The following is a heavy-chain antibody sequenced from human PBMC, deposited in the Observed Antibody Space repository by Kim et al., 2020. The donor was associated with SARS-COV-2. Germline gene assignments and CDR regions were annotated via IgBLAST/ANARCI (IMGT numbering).Heavy chain of an antibody. D-gene: IGHD6-19*01. J-gene: IGHJ4*02. Sequence: GGSLRLSCAASGFTFSGYAMSWVRQAPGKGLEWVSAISGSGGSTYYADSVKGRFTISRDNSKNTLYLQMNSLRAEDTAVYYCAKTTGYSSGWINSYYFDYWGQGTLVTVSS. V-gene: IGHV3-23*01. CDR1: GFTFSGYA. CDR2: ISGSGGST. CDR3: AKTTGYSSGWINSYYFDY.